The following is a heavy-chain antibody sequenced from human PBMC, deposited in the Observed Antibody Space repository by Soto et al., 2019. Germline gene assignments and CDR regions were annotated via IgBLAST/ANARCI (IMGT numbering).Heavy chain of an antibody. CDR3: ARDSPPVDY. Sequence: QVQLVQSGAEVKKPGASVKVSCKASGYTFTNYGISWVRQAPGQGLEWMGWISAYNGNTNYAQKLQGRVTMTTDTTTSSVYMELRSLRSDDTAVYDCARDSPPVDYWGQGTLVTVSS. J-gene: IGHJ4*02. CDR2: ISAYNGNT. V-gene: IGHV1-18*01. CDR1: GYTFTNYG.